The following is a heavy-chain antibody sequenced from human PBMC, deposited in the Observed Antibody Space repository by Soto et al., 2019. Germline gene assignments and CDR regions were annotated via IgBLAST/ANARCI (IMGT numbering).Heavy chain of an antibody. CDR3: ATVCRFCSGYQDAFDI. CDR1: GFTFSNYA. Sequence: PGGSLRLSCAASGFTFSNYAMNWVRQAQGKGLEWVSYISTGDSPIYYADSVKGRFTISRDNAKKSLYLQMISLRAEDTAVYYCATVCRFCSGYQDAFDIWGQGTMVTVSS. CDR2: ISTGDSPI. D-gene: IGHD3-3*01. J-gene: IGHJ3*02. V-gene: IGHV3-48*01.